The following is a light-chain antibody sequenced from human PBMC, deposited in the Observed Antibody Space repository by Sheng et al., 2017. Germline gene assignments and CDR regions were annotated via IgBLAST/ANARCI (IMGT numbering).Light chain of an antibody. V-gene: IGKV3-15*01. CDR3: QQYGTSPPT. CDR1: QNIRSS. Sequence: ETVMTQSPATLSVSSGERVTLSCRASQNIRSSLAWYQQKPGQAPRLLIYSASTRATGIPARFSGSGSGTDFTLTISRLEPEDSAMYYCQQYGTSPPTFGQGTKVEIK. CDR2: SAS. J-gene: IGKJ1*01.